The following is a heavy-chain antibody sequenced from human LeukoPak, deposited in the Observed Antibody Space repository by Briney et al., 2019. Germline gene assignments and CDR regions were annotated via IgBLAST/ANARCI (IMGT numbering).Heavy chain of an antibody. D-gene: IGHD1-26*01. CDR2: INPNSGGT. J-gene: IGHJ3*02. CDR1: GYTLTGYY. V-gene: IGHV1-2*02. CDR3: ARGSIVGAYDAFDI. Sequence: ASVKVSCKTSGYTLTGYYMHWVRQAPGQGLEWIGWINPNSGGTNYAQKFQRRVTMTRDTSISTAYMELSRLRSDDTAVYYCARGSIVGAYDAFDIWGQGTMVTVSS.